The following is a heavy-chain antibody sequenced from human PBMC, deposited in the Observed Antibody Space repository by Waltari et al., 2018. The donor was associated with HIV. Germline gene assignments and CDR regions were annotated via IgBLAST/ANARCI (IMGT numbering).Heavy chain of an antibody. D-gene: IGHD3-10*01. CDR2: IKRNTDGGTT. V-gene: IGHV3-15*01. CDR1: GFTFSNAW. CDR3: TTLVLLGVGMDV. J-gene: IGHJ6*02. Sequence: EVQLVESGGGLVKPGGSLRLSCAASGFTFSNAWMSWVRQAPGKGVKWVGRIKRNTDGGTTDYAAPVKGRFTISRDDSKNTLYLQMNSLKTEDTAVYYCTTLVLLGVGMDVWGQGTTVTVSS.